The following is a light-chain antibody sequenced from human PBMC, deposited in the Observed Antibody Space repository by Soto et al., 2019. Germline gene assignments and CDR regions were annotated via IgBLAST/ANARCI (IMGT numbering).Light chain of an antibody. V-gene: IGLV1-40*01. Sequence: QPVLTQPPSVSGAPGQRVPISCTGSSSNIGAGYDVHWYQQLPGTAPKLLIFGNNNRPSGVPDRFSGSKSGTSASLAITGLQAEDEADYYCQSYDSSLSGWVFGGGTKLTVL. CDR2: GNN. J-gene: IGLJ3*02. CDR3: QSYDSSLSGWV. CDR1: SSNIGAGYD.